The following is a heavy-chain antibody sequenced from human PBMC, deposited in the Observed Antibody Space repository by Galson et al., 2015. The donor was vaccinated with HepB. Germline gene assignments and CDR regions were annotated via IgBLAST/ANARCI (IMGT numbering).Heavy chain of an antibody. V-gene: IGHV6-1*01. D-gene: IGHD1-26*01. CDR3: AREDSGSYSGNFDF. J-gene: IGHJ4*02. CDR1: GDSVSSESAA. Sequence: CAISGDSVSSESAAWNWIRQSPSRGLEWLGKAFYRSKWYNHYAASVKSRITINPDTAKNQLSLQLNSVTPEDTAVYFCAREDSGSYSGNFDFWGQGTLVTVSS. CDR2: AFYRSKWYN.